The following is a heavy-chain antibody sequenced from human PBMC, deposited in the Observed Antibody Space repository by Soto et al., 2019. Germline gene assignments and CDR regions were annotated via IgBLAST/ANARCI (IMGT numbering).Heavy chain of an antibody. Sequence: EVQLLESGGGLVQPGGSLRLSCVASGFTFSSYAMSWVRQAPGKGLEWVAAISGSGNKRYYADHVKGRFTISRDHAKNTVFLQMNSLRVEDTAVYHCAREVCSGSSCYDSTNHYYNGMDVWGQGTTVTVSS. J-gene: IGHJ6*02. D-gene: IGHD2-15*01. CDR3: AREVCSGSSCYDSTNHYYNGMDV. CDR2: ISGSGNKR. V-gene: IGHV3-23*01. CDR1: GFTFSSYA.